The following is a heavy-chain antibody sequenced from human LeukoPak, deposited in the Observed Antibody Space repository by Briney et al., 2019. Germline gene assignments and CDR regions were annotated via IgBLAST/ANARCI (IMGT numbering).Heavy chain of an antibody. J-gene: IGHJ4*02. Sequence: GASVKVSCKASGGTFSSYAISWVRQAPGQGLEWMGRITPIFGTANYAQKFQGRVTITTDESTSTAYMELSSLRSEDTAVHYCARVMGGYCSSTSCYWPLDYWGQGTLVTASS. V-gene: IGHV1-69*05. CDR3: ARVMGGYCSSTSCYWPLDY. D-gene: IGHD2-2*01. CDR1: GGTFSSYA. CDR2: ITPIFGTA.